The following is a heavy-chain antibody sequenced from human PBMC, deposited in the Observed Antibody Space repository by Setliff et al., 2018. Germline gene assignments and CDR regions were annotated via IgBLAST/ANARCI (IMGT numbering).Heavy chain of an antibody. CDR2: IYTSGST. J-gene: IGHJ6*02. Sequence: PSETLSLTCTVSGGSTSSGSYYWSWIRQPAGKGLEWIGRIYTSGSTNYNPSLKSRVTISVDTSKNQFSLKLSSVTAADTAVYYCARGGYYYDSSGYYQASYYYYYGMDVWGQGTTVTVSS. CDR1: GGSTSSGSYY. D-gene: IGHD3-22*01. V-gene: IGHV4-61*02. CDR3: ARGGYYYDSSGYYQASYYYYYGMDV.